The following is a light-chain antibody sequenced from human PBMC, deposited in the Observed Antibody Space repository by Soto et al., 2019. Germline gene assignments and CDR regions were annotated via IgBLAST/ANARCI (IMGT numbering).Light chain of an antibody. J-gene: IGKJ1*01. V-gene: IGKV4-1*01. Sequence: DIVMTQSPDSLAVSLGERDTVNCRSSQSVLYSSNNKNYLAWYQQKPGQPPKLLIYWASTRESGVPDRFSGSGSGTDFTLPISSLQAEDVAVYYCQQYYNTPLAFGQGTKVEIK. CDR3: QQYYNTPLA. CDR1: QSVLYSSNNKNY. CDR2: WAS.